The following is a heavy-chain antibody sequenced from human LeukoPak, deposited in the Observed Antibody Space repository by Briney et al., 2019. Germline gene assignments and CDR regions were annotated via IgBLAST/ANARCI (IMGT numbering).Heavy chain of an antibody. Sequence: GGSLRLSCAASGFTFSSYEMNWVRQAPGKGLEWVSYISSSGSTIYYADSVKGRFTISRDNAKNSLYLQMDSLRAEDTAVYYCARDRLTNYYGMDVWGQGTTVTVSS. V-gene: IGHV3-48*03. CDR3: ARDRLTNYYGMDV. CDR2: ISSSGSTI. J-gene: IGHJ6*02. CDR1: GFTFSSYE. D-gene: IGHD3-3*01.